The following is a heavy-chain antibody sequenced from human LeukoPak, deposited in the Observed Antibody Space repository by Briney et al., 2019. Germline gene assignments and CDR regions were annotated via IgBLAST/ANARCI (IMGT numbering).Heavy chain of an antibody. J-gene: IGHJ4*02. Sequence: GGSLRLYCAASGFTFRNYWMHWVRQAPGKGLVWVSRINSDGSNIGYADSVKGRFTISRDNAMNTLYLQMNSLRAEDTAVYYCAKASAMIVVVSKHFDYWGQGTLVTVSS. CDR1: GFTFRNYW. CDR3: AKASAMIVVVSKHFDY. CDR2: INSDGSNI. D-gene: IGHD3-22*01. V-gene: IGHV3-74*01.